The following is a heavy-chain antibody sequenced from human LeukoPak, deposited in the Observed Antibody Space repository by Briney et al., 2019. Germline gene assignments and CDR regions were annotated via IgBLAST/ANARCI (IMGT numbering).Heavy chain of an antibody. CDR1: GYRSTTYL. CDR3: ARSAGRSSFVDF. V-gene: IGHV5-51*01. CDR2: IYPGDSDT. D-gene: IGHD3-10*01. Sequence: GESMKISWAGFGYRSTTYLYAWVRQMPGKGLEWMGIIYPGDSDTRYSPSFQGQVTISADKSLSTANLRWSSLKAADTAVYYRARSAGRSSFVDFWGQGTLVTVSS. J-gene: IGHJ4*02.